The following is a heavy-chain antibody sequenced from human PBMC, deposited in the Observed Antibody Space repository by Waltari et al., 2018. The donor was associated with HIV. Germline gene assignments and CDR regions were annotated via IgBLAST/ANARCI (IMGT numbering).Heavy chain of an antibody. V-gene: IGHV1-18*01. Sequence: HVQLLQSGAVVKQPVPSLKASCKASDYTFTSYVISLFRQATVHGLEWMGWISAYGGNKNYAQKCQGRVTRTTEKYKNRGYMELRSLRSDDTAVYYCARERGEGNDILTGYPNYYYYYGMDVWGQGTTVTVSS. CDR1: DYTFTSYV. D-gene: IGHD3-9*01. J-gene: IGHJ6*02. CDR2: ISAYGGNK. CDR3: ARERGEGNDILTGYPNYYYYYGMDV.